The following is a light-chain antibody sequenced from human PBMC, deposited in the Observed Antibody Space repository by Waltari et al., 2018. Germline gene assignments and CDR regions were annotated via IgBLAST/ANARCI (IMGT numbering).Light chain of an antibody. Sequence: DIQMTQSPSTLSASVGDRVTITCRASQSISGWLAWYQQKPGNDPKLLIYQAFTLEIGVPSRFSGSGSGTYFTLTISSLQPDDFATYFCQQYNSPPTFGQGTKVEIK. V-gene: IGKV1-5*03. CDR2: QAF. CDR3: QQYNSPPT. J-gene: IGKJ1*01. CDR1: QSISGW.